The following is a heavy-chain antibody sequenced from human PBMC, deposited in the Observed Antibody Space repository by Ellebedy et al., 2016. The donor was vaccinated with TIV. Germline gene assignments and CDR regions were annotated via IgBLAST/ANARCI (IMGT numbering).Heavy chain of an antibody. CDR1: GYTFRDYG. CDR2: ISPYNGRT. J-gene: IGHJ4*02. V-gene: IGHV1-18*01. D-gene: IGHD6-25*01. Sequence: AASVKVSCKASGYTFRDYGVAWVRQAPGEGPQWMGWISPYNGRTVYERRFQDRVTMTTDTPTSTAYLELRSLRSDDTAAYYWARSFAAVFDSWGQGTLVTVSS. CDR3: ARSFAAVFDS.